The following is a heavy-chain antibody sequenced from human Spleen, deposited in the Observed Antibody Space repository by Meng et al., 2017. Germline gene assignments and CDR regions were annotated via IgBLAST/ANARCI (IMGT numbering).Heavy chain of an antibody. Sequence: QVQLVQSGAEVKKPGASVKVSCKASGYSFPTYGVSGVRQAPGQGLEWMGWIDGNSGNTEYLQKFQGRVTMTIDTSTSTAYMELRSLRSDDTAVYYCARDSYDLWGRGTLVTVSS. CDR3: ARDSYDL. J-gene: IGHJ2*01. CDR2: IDGNSGNT. V-gene: IGHV1-18*01. CDR1: GYSFPTYG.